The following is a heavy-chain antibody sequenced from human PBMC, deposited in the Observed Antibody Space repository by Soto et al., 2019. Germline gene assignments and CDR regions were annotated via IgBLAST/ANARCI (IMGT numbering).Heavy chain of an antibody. CDR3: ARDFAYIDV. CDR1: GGSFKSGSYS. J-gene: IGHJ4*02. CDR2: VYHTGRT. V-gene: IGHV4-61*01. D-gene: IGHD3-3*01. Sequence: PSETLSLTCPVSGGSFKSGSYSWICIRQPPGKGLELIGYVYHTGRTSYNPSLKSRVSISIDTSKNQFSLHLNAVTAADTAVYFCARDFAYIDVWGQGTLVTVSS.